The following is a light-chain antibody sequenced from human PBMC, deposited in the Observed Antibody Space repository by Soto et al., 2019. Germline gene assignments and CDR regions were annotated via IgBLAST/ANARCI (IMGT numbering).Light chain of an antibody. CDR3: HQFPRTPEP. J-gene: IGKJ2*01. CDR1: QSVLFSSNNKNY. CDR2: WAS. V-gene: IGKV4-1*01. Sequence: DIVMTQSPDSLAVSLGERATINCKSSQSVLFSSNNKNYLAWYQQKPGQPPKLLIYWASTRDSGVPDRFSGNRAWADFPLPIRHLPAENWAVLFCHQFPRTPEPFGQGAKLGIK.